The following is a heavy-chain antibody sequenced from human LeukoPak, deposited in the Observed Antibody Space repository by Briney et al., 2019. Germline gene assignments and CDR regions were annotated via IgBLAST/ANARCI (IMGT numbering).Heavy chain of an antibody. CDR2: IIPIFGTA. J-gene: IGHJ4*02. V-gene: IGHV1-69*01. CDR3: AREGACSGGSCYGDY. CDR1: GGTFSSYA. Sequence: SVKVSCTASGGTFSSYAISWVRQAPGQGLEWMGGIIPIFGTANYAQKFQGRVTITADESTSTAYMELSSLRSEDTAVYYCAREGACSGGSCYGDYWSQGTLVTVSS. D-gene: IGHD2-15*01.